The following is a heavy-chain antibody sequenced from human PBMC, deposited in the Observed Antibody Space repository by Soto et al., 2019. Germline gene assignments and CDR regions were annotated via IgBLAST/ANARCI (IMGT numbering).Heavy chain of an antibody. V-gene: IGHV1-69*12. CDR1: VGTCSSYA. J-gene: IGHJ5*02. CDR3: ARDRGPSSGYYPYWFDP. CDR2: IIPIFGTA. Sequence: QVQLVQSGAEVKKPGSSVKVSCKASVGTCSSYAITWVRQAPGQGLEWLGGIIPIFGTANYAQKFQARVTMTEDESTSTAYIELSSLRSEDTAVYYCARDRGPSSGYYPYWFDPWGQGTLVTVSS. D-gene: IGHD3-22*01.